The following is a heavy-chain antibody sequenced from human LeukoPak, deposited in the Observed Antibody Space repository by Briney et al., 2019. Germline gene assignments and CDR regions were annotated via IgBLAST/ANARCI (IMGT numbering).Heavy chain of an antibody. J-gene: IGHJ6*03. V-gene: IGHV4-39*07. CDR3: ARDFSSSSSVYYYYYMDV. CDR2: IYYLGTT. D-gene: IGHD6-6*01. CDR1: GDSISSSSYY. Sequence: PSETLSLTCTVSGDSISSSSYYWGWIRQPPGKGLEWLGTIYYLGTTYYNPSLKSRVTISLDTSKNQFSLRLSSVTAADTAVYYCARDFSSSSSVYYYYYMDVWGKGTTVTVSS.